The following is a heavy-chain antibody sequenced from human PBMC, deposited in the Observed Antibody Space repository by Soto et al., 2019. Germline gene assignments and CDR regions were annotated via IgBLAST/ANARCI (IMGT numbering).Heavy chain of an antibody. V-gene: IGHV1-69*01. CDR2: IIPISGTA. J-gene: IGHJ6*04. CDR1: GGTFSSYA. D-gene: IGHD2-2*01. CDR3: ARSQGSSTSLEIYFYYYYGMDV. Sequence: QVQLVQSGAEVKKPGSSVKVSCKASGGTFSSYAISWVRQAPGQGLEWMGGIIPISGTANYAQKFQGRVTITADESTSTAYMELRSLRSEYTAVYYCARSQGSSTSLEIYFYYYYGMDVWGEGTTVTVSS.